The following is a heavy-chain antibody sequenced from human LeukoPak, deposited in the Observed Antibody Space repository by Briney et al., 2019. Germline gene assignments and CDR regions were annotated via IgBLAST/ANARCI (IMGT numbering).Heavy chain of an antibody. CDR3: ARGLDFWSGYFPHDAFDI. CDR1: GFTFSSYW. Sequence: GSLRLSCAASGFTFSSYWMSWVRQAPGKGLEWVANIKQDGSEKYYVDSVKGRFTISRDNAKNSLYLQMNSLRAEDTAVYYCARGLDFWSGYFPHDAFDIWGQGTMVTVSS. CDR2: IKQDGSEK. V-gene: IGHV3-7*01. D-gene: IGHD3-3*01. J-gene: IGHJ3*02.